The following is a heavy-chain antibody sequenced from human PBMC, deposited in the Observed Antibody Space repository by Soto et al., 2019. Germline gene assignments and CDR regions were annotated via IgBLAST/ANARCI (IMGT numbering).Heavy chain of an antibody. CDR1: GYTFTSYG. CDR2: ISAYNGNT. CDR3: ARVVGALGHWFDP. J-gene: IGHJ5*02. D-gene: IGHD2-15*01. V-gene: IGHV1-18*01. Sequence: QVQLVQSGAEVKKPGASVKVSCKASGYTFTSYGISWVRQAPGQGLEWMGRISAYNGNTNYAQKLQGRVTMTTDTSASTAYRELRSLRSDDTAVYYCARVVGALGHWFDPCGQGTLVTVSS.